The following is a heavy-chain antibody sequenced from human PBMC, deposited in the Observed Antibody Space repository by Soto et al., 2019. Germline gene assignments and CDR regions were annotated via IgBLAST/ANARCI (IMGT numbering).Heavy chain of an antibody. J-gene: IGHJ4*02. CDR1: GFTFSSSW. CDR3: ARGPSGWFGYDY. Sequence: EVQLVESGGGLVQPGGSLRLSCAASGFTFSSSWMHWVRQGPGKGLVWVSRINSGATTTNYADSVKGRFTISRDNAKNTLYLQMDSLTAEDTAVYYCARGPSGWFGYDYWGQGNLVTVSS. D-gene: IGHD6-19*01. CDR2: INSGATTT. V-gene: IGHV3-74*01.